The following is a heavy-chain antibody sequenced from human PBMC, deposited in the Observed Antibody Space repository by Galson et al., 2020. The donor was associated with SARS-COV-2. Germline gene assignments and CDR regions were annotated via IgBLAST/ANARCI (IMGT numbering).Heavy chain of an antibody. V-gene: IGHV5-51*01. D-gene: IGHD1-26*01. CDR2: IYPGDSDT. Sequence: KIGESLKISCKGSGYSFTSYWIGWVRQMPGKGLEWMGIIYPGDSDTRYSPSFQGQVTISADKSISTAYLQWSSLKASDTAMYYCARHSGSGSYYYYYGMDVWGQGTTVTVSS. CDR3: ARHSGSGSYYYYYGMDV. J-gene: IGHJ6*02. CDR1: GYSFTSYW.